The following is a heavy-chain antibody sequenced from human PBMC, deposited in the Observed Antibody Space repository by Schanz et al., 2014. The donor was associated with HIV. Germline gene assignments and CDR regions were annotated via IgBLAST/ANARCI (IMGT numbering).Heavy chain of an antibody. V-gene: IGHV3-30*18. CDR2: ISYDGAKK. CDR3: AKDRNYYDSKYRGKGHYYYYYGMDV. D-gene: IGHD3-22*01. CDR1: GFSFNNYG. J-gene: IGHJ6*02. Sequence: QGQLVESGGGVVQPGRSLRLSCAASGFSFNNYGMHWVRQAPGKGLEWVAVISYDGAKKKFEDSVKGRLTISRDNSKNTLYLQMKSLRPEDTAVYYCAKDRNYYDSKYRGKGHYYYYYGMDVWGQGTTVTVSS.